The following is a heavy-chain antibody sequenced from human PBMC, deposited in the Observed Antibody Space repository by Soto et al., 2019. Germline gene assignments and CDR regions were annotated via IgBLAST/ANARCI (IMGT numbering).Heavy chain of an antibody. CDR3: ARHPYYYDSSGYYYNWFDP. CDR1: GYSFTSYL. CDR2: IDPSDSYT. D-gene: IGHD3-22*01. Sequence: XESLKRSCKGSGYSFTSYLISWVLQMPGKGLEWMGRIDPSDSYTNYSPSFQGHVTISADKSISTAYLQWSSLKASDTTMYYCARHPYYYDSSGYYYNWFDPWGQGTLVTVSS. J-gene: IGHJ5*02. V-gene: IGHV5-10-1*01.